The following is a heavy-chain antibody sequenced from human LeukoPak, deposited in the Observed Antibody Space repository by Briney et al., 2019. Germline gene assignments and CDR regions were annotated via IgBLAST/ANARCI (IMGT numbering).Heavy chain of an antibody. V-gene: IGHV3-69-1*01. J-gene: IGHJ3*02. CDR1: GFTVSSSY. CDR3: ARDRHFVAFDI. Sequence: GGSLRLSCAASGFTVSSSYMNWVRQAPGKGLEWVSSISSSSSIHFADSVKGRFTISRDNAKNSVSLQINSLRAEDTALYYCARDRHFVAFDIWGQGTMVTVSS. CDR2: ISSSSSI.